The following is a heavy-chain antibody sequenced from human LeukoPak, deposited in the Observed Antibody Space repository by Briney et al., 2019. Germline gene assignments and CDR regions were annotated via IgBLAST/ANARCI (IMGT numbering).Heavy chain of an antibody. CDR1: GFTFSSYA. CDR2: ISYDGSNK. Sequence: GGSLRLSCAASGFTFSSYAMHWVRQAPGKGLEWVAFISYDGSNKYHADSVKGRFTISRDNSKNTLYLQMNSLRAEDTAVYYCASDGGFGELPSYYGMDVWGQGTTVTVSS. D-gene: IGHD3-10*01. CDR3: ASDGGFGELPSYYGMDV. J-gene: IGHJ6*02. V-gene: IGHV3-30*04.